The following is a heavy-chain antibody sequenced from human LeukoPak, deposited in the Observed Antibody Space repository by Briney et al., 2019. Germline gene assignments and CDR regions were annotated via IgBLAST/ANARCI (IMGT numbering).Heavy chain of an antibody. D-gene: IGHD3-10*01. J-gene: IGHJ6*02. CDR1: GGSISSYY. CDR2: IYYSGST. V-gene: IGHV4-59*08. Sequence: SETPSLTCTVSGGSISSYYWSWIRQPPGKGLEWIGYIYYSGSTNYNPSLKSRVTISVDTSKNQFSLKLSSVTAADTAVYYCARHITMVRGVIDVWGQGTTVTVSS. CDR3: ARHITMVRGVIDV.